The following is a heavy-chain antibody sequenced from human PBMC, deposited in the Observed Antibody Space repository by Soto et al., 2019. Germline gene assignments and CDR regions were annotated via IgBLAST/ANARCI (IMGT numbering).Heavy chain of an antibody. CDR1: GYLFTAYS. J-gene: IGHJ1*01. V-gene: IGHV1-46*01. D-gene: IGHD2-15*01. CDR2: VNPSGGST. CDR3: AREENCSGGACYSEYFHR. Sequence: ASVKVSCKASGYLFTAYSMHWVRLAPGQGLEWMGVVNPSGGSTKYAQNFQGRVTMTRDTSTTTIYMELSSLRSDDTAIYYCAREENCSGGACYSEYFHRWGQGTLVTVSS.